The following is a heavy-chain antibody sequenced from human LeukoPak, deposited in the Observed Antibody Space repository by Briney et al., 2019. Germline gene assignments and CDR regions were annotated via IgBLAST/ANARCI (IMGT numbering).Heavy chain of an antibody. Sequence: GRSLRLSCAASGFTFSSYAMHWVRQAPGKGLEWVAVISYDGSNKYYADSAKGRFTISRDNSKNTLYLQMNSLRAEDTAVYYCARDTIAAALYYFDYWGQGTLVTVSS. CDR1: GFTFSSYA. D-gene: IGHD6-13*01. CDR3: ARDTIAAALYYFDY. J-gene: IGHJ4*02. CDR2: ISYDGSNK. V-gene: IGHV3-30-3*01.